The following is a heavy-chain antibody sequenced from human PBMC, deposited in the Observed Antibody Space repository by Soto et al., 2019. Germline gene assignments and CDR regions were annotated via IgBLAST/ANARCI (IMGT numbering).Heavy chain of an antibody. CDR1: GYTFTSYG. CDR2: ISAYNGNT. CDR3: ARDVPRAAKRYYGLPFESFDY. V-gene: IGHV1-18*01. J-gene: IGHJ4*02. Sequence: ASVKVSCKASGYTFTSYGISWVRQAPGQGLEWMGWISAYNGNTNYAQKLQGRVNMTTDTSTSTAYMELRSLSSDDTAVYYCARDVPRAAKRYYGLPFESFDYWGQGTLVTVSS. D-gene: IGHD4-17*01.